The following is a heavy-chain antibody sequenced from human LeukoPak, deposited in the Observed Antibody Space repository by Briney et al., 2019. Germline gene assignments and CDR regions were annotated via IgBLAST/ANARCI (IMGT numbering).Heavy chain of an antibody. J-gene: IGHJ4*02. Sequence: GGSLRLSCAASGFSFSTYGMHWVRQAPGKGLEWVAVMSYDGRNTNYVDSVKGRFTVSRDNSKNTLYLQMNSLRAEDTAVYYCAKDHRVGSSRGLDFWGQGTLVSVST. D-gene: IGHD3-10*01. V-gene: IGHV3-30*18. CDR2: MSYDGRNT. CDR3: AKDHRVGSSRGLDF. CDR1: GFSFSTYG.